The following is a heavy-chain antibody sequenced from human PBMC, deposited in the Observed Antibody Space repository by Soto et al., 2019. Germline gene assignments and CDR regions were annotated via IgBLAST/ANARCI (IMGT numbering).Heavy chain of an antibody. CDR3: ARLAVGYDSSGYYIAH. CDR2: IYPGDSDA. Sequence: GESLKISCEASGFSFDIYWIGWVRQLPGKGPEWMGIIYPGDSDARYSPSFQGQVTFSADKSISTAYLHWSSLKASDTATYYCARLAVGYDSSGYYIAHWVQGTLVTVSS. CDR1: GFSFDIYW. J-gene: IGHJ4*02. V-gene: IGHV5-51*01. D-gene: IGHD3-22*01.